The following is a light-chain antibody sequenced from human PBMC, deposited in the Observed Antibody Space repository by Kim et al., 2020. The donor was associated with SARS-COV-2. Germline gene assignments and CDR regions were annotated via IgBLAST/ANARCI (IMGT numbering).Light chain of an antibody. CDR3: GTSDSSLTAWV. J-gene: IGLJ3*02. Sequence: QSVLTQPPSMSAAPGQKVTISCSGANANIGNNYVSWYQHLPGTAPKLLIYDNNKRHSGIPDRFSGSTSGTSATLGMTGVQTGDEADYYCGTSDSSLTAWVFGGGTQLTVL. CDR2: DNN. CDR1: NANIGNNY. V-gene: IGLV1-51*01.